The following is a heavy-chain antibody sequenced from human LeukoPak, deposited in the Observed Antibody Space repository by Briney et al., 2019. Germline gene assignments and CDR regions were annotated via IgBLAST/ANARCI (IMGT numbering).Heavy chain of an antibody. D-gene: IGHD3-9*01. CDR3: ASHPEPFYYDILTGPSHGPLNY. CDR1: GGSISIDSYY. J-gene: IGHJ4*02. CDR2: IYHSGST. Sequence: PSETLSLTCTVSGGSISIDSYYWSWIRQPPGKGLEWIGYIYHSGSTYSNPSLKSRVTISVDTSKNQFSLKLSSVTAADTAVYYCASHPEPFYYDILTGPSHGPLNYWGQGTLVTVSS. V-gene: IGHV4-30-2*02.